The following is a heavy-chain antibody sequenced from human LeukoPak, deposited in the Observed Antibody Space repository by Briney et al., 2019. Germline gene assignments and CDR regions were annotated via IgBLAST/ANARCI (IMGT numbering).Heavy chain of an antibody. Sequence: SETLSLTCTVSGYSISSGYYWGSIRQPAGKGLEWIGRIYTSGSTNYNPSLKSRVTMSVDTSKNQFSLKLSSVTAADTAVYYCARVSVVRGAPDYYFDYWGQGTLVTVSS. CDR2: IYTSGST. D-gene: IGHD3-10*01. CDR1: GYSISSGYY. J-gene: IGHJ4*02. CDR3: ARVSVVRGAPDYYFDY. V-gene: IGHV4-4*07.